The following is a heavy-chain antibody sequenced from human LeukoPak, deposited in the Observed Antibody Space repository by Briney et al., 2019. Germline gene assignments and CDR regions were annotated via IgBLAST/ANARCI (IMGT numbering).Heavy chain of an antibody. CDR3: ARLVAVGYGDYFDY. CDR2: IYYSGST. J-gene: IGHJ4*02. V-gene: IGHV4-59*08. D-gene: IGHD6-19*01. Sequence: SETLSLTCTVSGGSISSYYWSWIRQPPGKGLEWIGYIYYSGSTNYNPSLKSRVTISVDTSKNQFSLKPSSVTAADTAVYYCARLVAVGYGDYFDYWGQGTLVTVSS. CDR1: GGSISSYY.